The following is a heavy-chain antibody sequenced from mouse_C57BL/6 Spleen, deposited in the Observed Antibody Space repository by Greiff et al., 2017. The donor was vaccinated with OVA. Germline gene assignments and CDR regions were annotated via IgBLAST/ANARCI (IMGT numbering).Heavy chain of an antibody. J-gene: IGHJ2*01. Sequence: EVNVVESGGGLVQPGGSLKLSCAASGFTFSDYYMYWVRQTPEKRLEWVAYISNGGGSTYYPDTVKGRFTISRDNAKNTLYLQMSRLKSEDTAMYYCASLNYWGQGTTLTVSS. CDR3: ASLNY. CDR1: GFTFSDYY. V-gene: IGHV5-12*01. CDR2: ISNGGGST.